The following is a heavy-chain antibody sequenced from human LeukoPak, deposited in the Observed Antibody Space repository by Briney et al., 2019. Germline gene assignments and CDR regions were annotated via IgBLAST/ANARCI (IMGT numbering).Heavy chain of an antibody. D-gene: IGHD2-2*01. CDR1: GFTFSSYW. CDR3: AIDCSSTSCYQPFDY. J-gene: IGHJ4*02. V-gene: IGHV3-7*01. Sequence: GGSLRLSCAASGFTFSSYWMSWVRQAPGKGPEWVANIKQDGSEKYYVDSVKGRFTISRDNAKNSLYLQMNSLRAEDTAVYYCAIDCSSTSCYQPFDYWGQGTLVTVSS. CDR2: IKQDGSEK.